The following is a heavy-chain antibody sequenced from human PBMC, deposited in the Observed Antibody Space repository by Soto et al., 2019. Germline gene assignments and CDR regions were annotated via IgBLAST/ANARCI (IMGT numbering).Heavy chain of an antibody. D-gene: IGHD3-22*01. CDR3: ARGRRRVVVITDTIDY. V-gene: IGHV3-33*01. CDR1: GFTFSSYG. Sequence: GGSLRLSCAASGFTFSSYGMHWVRQAPGKGLEWVAVIWYDGSNKYYADSVKGRFTISRDNSKNTLYLQMNSLRAEDTAVYYCARGRRRVVVITDTIDYWGQGTLVTVSS. J-gene: IGHJ4*02. CDR2: IWYDGSNK.